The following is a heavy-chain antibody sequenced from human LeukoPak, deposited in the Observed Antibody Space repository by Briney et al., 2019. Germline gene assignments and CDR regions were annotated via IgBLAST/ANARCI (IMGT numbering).Heavy chain of an antibody. CDR2: IYSGGST. Sequence: PGRSLRLSCAASGFTVSSNYMSWVRQAPGKGLEWVSVIYSGGSTYYADSVKGRFTISRDNSKNTLYLQMNSLRAEDTAVYYCARGEARYDSSGYYLDYWGQGTLVTVSS. CDR3: ARGEARYDSSGYYLDY. D-gene: IGHD3-22*01. J-gene: IGHJ4*02. CDR1: GFTVSSNY. V-gene: IGHV3-66*01.